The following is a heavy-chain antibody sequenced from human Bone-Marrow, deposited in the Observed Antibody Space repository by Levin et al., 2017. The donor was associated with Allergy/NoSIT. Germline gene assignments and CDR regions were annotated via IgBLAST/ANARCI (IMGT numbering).Heavy chain of an antibody. CDR2: IRSKAYGGTT. J-gene: IGHJ5*02. CDR3: TRVLDTTTVTTSSVFDWFDP. V-gene: IGHV3-49*04. CDR1: GFTFGDYA. D-gene: IGHD4-17*01. Sequence: GGSLRLSCTASGFTFGDYAMSWVRQAPGKGLEWVGFIRSKAYGGTTEYAASVKGRFTISRDDSKSIAYLQMNSLKTEDTAVYYCTRVLDTTTVTTSSVFDWFDPWGQGTLVTVSS.